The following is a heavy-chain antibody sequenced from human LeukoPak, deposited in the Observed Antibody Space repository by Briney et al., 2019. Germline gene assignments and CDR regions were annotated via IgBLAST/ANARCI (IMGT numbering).Heavy chain of an antibody. V-gene: IGHV1-18*01. CDR2: ISAYNGNT. J-gene: IGHJ4*02. D-gene: IGHD5-12*01. Sequence: GASVKVSCKASGYTFTSYGISWVRQAPGQGLEWMGWISAYNGNTNYAQKLQGRVTMTTDTSTGTAYMELRSLRSDDTAVYYCARDLEYSGYVYTEIVYYFDYWGQGTLVTVSS. CDR3: ARDLEYSGYVYTEIVYYFDY. CDR1: GYTFTSYG.